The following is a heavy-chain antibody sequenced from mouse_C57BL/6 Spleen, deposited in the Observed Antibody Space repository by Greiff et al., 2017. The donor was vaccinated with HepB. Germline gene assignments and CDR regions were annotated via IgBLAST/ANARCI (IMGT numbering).Heavy chain of an antibody. CDR1: GYTFTSYW. J-gene: IGHJ2*01. D-gene: IGHD2-3*01. CDR2: IDPSDSYT. Sequence: QVQLQQPGAELVMPGASVKLSCKASGYTFTSYWMHWVKQRPGQGLEWIGEIDPSDSYTNYNQKFKGKSTLSVDKSSSTAYMQLSSLTSEDSAVYYCARGADGYYERVDYWGQGTTLTVSS. V-gene: IGHV1-69*01. CDR3: ARGADGYYERVDY.